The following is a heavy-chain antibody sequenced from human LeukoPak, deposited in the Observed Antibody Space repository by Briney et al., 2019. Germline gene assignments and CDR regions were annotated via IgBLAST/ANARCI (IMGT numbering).Heavy chain of an antibody. Sequence: PSETLSLTCIVSGGSISSHYWSWIRQPAGKGLEWIGRIYTSGSTNYNPSLKSRVTMSVDTSKNQFSLKLSSVTAADTAVYYCATQVIRDIWSGYYTPDYWGQGTLVTVSS. CDR1: GGSISSHY. CDR3: ATQVIRDIWSGYYTPDY. D-gene: IGHD3-3*01. V-gene: IGHV4-4*07. CDR2: IYTSGST. J-gene: IGHJ4*02.